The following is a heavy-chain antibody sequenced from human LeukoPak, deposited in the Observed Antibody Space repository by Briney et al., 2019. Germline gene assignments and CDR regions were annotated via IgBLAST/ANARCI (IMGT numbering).Heavy chain of an antibody. V-gene: IGHV4-4*02. Sequence: PSETLSLTCAVSGDFITKSVWWIWVHQTPGKGLEWIGDIYHSGSTNSNPSLKSRVTLSLDKSKNQFSLKLSSVTAADTAVYYCARGGSHLWQPFDSWGQGTLVTVSS. CDR2: IYHSGST. CDR3: ARGGSHLWQPFDS. D-gene: IGHD5-18*01. J-gene: IGHJ4*02. CDR1: GDFITKSVW.